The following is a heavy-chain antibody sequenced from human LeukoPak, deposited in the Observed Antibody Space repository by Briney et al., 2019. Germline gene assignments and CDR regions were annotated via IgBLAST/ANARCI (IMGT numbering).Heavy chain of an antibody. CDR1: GYTFTGYY. J-gene: IGHJ3*02. CDR2: INPNSGGT. D-gene: IGHD1-26*01. Sequence: GASVKVSCKASGYTFTGYYMHWVRQAPGQGLEWMGWINPNSGGTNYAQKFQGRVTMTRDTSISTAYMELSRLRSDDTAVYYCARGRVGATRSAAFDIWGQGTTVTVSS. CDR3: ARGRVGATRSAAFDI. V-gene: IGHV1-2*02.